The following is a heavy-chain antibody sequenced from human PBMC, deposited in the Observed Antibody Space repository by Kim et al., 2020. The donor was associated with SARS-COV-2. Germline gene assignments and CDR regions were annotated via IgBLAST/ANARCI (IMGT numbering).Heavy chain of an antibody. Sequence: GESLKISCKGSGYSFTSYWIGWVRQMPGKGLEWMGIIYPGDSDTRYSPSFQGQVTISADKSISTAYLQWSSLKASDTAMYYCARHRRFSLQAAAETGAYYYYYYGMDVWGQGTTVTVSS. D-gene: IGHD6-13*01. CDR3: ARHRRFSLQAAAETGAYYYYYYGMDV. CDR1: GYSFTSYW. J-gene: IGHJ6*02. V-gene: IGHV5-51*01. CDR2: IYPGDSDT.